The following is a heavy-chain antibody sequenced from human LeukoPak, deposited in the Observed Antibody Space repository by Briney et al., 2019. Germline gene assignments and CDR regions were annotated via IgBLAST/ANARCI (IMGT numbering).Heavy chain of an antibody. J-gene: IGHJ4*02. D-gene: IGHD4-17*01. CDR2: INHSGST. Sequence: SETLSLTCAVYGGSFSGYYWSWIRQPPGKGPEWIGEINHSGSTNYNPSLKSRVTISVDTSKNQFSLKLSSVTAADTAVYYCARTTVTQYYFDYWGQGTLVTVSS. V-gene: IGHV4-34*01. CDR1: GGSFSGYY. CDR3: ARTTVTQYYFDY.